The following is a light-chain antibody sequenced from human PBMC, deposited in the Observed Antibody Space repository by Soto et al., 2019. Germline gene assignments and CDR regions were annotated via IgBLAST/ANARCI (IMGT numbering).Light chain of an antibody. CDR2: EVS. J-gene: IGLJ1*01. CDR3: SSYTSTNTLV. Sequence: QSALTQPASVSGSPGQSITISCTGTSSDVGAYKYVSWYQQHPGKAPKLMIYEVSNRPSGVSNRFSGSKSGNTASVTISGLQDEDEADYCCSSYTSTNTLVFGAGTKLTVL. V-gene: IGLV2-14*01. CDR1: SSDVGAYKY.